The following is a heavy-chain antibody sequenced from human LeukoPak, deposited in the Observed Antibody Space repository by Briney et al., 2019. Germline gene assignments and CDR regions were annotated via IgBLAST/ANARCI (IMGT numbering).Heavy chain of an antibody. CDR3: ARGSGSYERDYYYYYMDV. CDR2: INHSGST. J-gene: IGHJ6*03. V-gene: IGHV4-34*01. Sequence: SETLSLTCAVYGGSFSGYYWSWIRQPPGKGLEWIGEINHSGSTYYNPSLKSRVTISVDRSKNQFSLKLSSVTAADTAVYYCARGSGSYERDYYYYYMDVWGKGTTVTVSS. D-gene: IGHD1-26*01. CDR1: GGSFSGYY.